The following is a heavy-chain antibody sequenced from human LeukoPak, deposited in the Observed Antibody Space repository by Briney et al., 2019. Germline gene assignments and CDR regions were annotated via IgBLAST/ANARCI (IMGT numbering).Heavy chain of an antibody. CDR2: IRSKAYGGTA. Sequence: GGSLRLSCTASGFTFCDHAMSWVRQAPGKGLEWITFIRSKAYGGTAEYAASVRGRFSVSRDDSKSIAYLQMNSLKTEDTAMYYCTISTYSSTYYVVFDSWGQGTLVTVSS. J-gene: IGHJ4*02. CDR3: TISTYSSTYYVVFDS. CDR1: GFTFCDHA. D-gene: IGHD1-26*01. V-gene: IGHV3-49*04.